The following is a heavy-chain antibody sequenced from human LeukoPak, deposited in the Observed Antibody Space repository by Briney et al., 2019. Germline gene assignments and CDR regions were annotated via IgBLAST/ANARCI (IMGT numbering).Heavy chain of an antibody. Sequence: SETLSLTCTVSGGSISSYYWSWIRQPPGKGLEWIGYIYYSGSTNYNPSLKSRVTISVDTSKNQFSLKLSSVTAADTAVYYCARVKRLGSSYFDYWGQGTLVTVSS. CDR2: IYYSGST. D-gene: IGHD1-26*01. CDR3: ARVKRLGSSYFDY. CDR1: GGSISSYY. J-gene: IGHJ4*02. V-gene: IGHV4-59*08.